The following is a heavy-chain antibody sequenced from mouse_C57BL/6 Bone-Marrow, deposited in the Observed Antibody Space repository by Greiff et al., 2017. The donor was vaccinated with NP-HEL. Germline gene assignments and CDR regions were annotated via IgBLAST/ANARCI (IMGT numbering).Heavy chain of an antibody. D-gene: IGHD1-1*02. CDR1: GFTFSSYA. V-gene: IGHV5-4*01. J-gene: IGHJ2*01. CDR3: ARDGDYPDY. CDR2: ISDGGSYT. Sequence: EVKLEESGGGLVKPGGSLKLSCAASGFTFSSYAMSWVRQTPEKRLEWVATISDGGSYTYYPDNVKGRFTISRDNAKNNLYLQMSHLKSEDTAMYYCARDGDYPDYWGQGTTLTVSS.